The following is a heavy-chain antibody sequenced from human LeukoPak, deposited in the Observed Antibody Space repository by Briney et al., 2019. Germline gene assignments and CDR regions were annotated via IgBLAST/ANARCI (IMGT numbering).Heavy chain of an antibody. V-gene: IGHV1-2*02. J-gene: IGHJ3*02. D-gene: IGHD1-26*01. CDR3: ARVGIVGATVIVASHDAFDI. Sequence: ASVTVSCTASGYTFTRYYMHWVRQAPGQGLEWMDWISPNRGATDYAQKSQGRVTMTRDTSISTAYMELSRLRSDDTAGYYCARVGIVGATVIVASHDAFDIWGQGTMVTVSS. CDR2: ISPNRGAT. CDR1: GYTFTRYY.